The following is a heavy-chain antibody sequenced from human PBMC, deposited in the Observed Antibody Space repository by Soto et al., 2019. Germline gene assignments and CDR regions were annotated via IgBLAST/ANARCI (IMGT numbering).Heavy chain of an antibody. CDR2: IIPIFGTP. Sequence: QVQLVQSGAEVKKPGSSVKVSCKASGGIFSTYAISWLRQAPGQGLEWMGGIIPIFGTPNYAQRLQGRVTITADESTSTAYMEMSRRRSEDTAVYYCARDRDDYGSGNYYNRIDFWGQGTLVTVSS. D-gene: IGHD3-10*01. CDR1: GGIFSTYA. J-gene: IGHJ4*02. CDR3: ARDRDDYGSGNYYNRIDF. V-gene: IGHV1-69*01.